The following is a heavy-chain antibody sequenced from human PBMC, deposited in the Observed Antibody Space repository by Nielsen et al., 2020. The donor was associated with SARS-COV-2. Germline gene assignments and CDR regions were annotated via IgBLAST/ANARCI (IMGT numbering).Heavy chain of an antibody. V-gene: IGHV3-64*01. J-gene: IGHJ6*02. CDR3: ARAFGEYFSSTSCYAEYYYYGMDV. CDR2: ISSNGGST. CDR1: GFTFSSYA. D-gene: IGHD2-2*01. Sequence: GESLKISCAASGFTFSSYAMHWVRQAPGKGLEYVSAISSNGGSTYYANSVKGRFTISRDNSKNTLYLQMGSLRAEDMAVYYCARAFGEYFSSTSCYAEYYYYGMDVWGQGTTVTVSS.